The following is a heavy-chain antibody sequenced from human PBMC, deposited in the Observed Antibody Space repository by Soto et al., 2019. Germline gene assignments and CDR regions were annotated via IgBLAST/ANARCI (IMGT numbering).Heavy chain of an antibody. V-gene: IGHV4-31*03. CDR2: IYYSGST. CDR3: ARDLGGYDYYYFDY. J-gene: IGHJ4*02. D-gene: IGHD5-12*01. Sequence: QVQLQESGPGLVKPSQTLSLTCTVSGGSISSGGYYWSWIRQHPGKGLEWIGYIYYSGSTYYNPSLKSRVTISVDTSKNQFSLKLSSVTAADTAVYYCARDLGGYDYYYFDYWGQGTLVTVSS. CDR1: GGSISSGGYY.